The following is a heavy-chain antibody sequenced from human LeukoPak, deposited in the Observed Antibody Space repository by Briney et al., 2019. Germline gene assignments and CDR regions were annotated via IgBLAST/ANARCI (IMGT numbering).Heavy chain of an antibody. CDR1: GDSISRGFCY. V-gene: IGHV4-61*02. Sequence: SQTLSLTCTVSGDSISRGFCYWSWIRQSAGKGLEWIGRIYTSGSTNYNPSLKSRPSLKSRVTISVDTSKNQFSLKLSSVTAADTAVYYCARGSHSYCGGDCYYVWFDYWGQGTLVTVSS. CDR3: ARGSHSYCGGDCYYVWFDY. D-gene: IGHD2-21*01. J-gene: IGHJ4*02. CDR2: IYTSGST.